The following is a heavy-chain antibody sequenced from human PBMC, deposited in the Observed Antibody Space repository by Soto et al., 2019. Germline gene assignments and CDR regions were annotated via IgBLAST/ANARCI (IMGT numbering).Heavy chain of an antibody. Sequence: PGGSLRLSCAASGFTFDDYAMHWVRQAPGKGLEWVSGISWNSGSIGYADSVKGRFTISRDNAKSSLYLQMNSLRAEDTALYYCAKDKSSSRYYFDYWGQGTLVTVSS. J-gene: IGHJ4*02. CDR3: AKDKSSSRYYFDY. CDR1: GFTFDDYA. D-gene: IGHD6-19*01. V-gene: IGHV3-9*01. CDR2: ISWNSGSI.